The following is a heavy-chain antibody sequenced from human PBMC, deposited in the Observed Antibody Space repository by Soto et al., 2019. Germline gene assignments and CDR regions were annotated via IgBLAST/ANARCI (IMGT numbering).Heavy chain of an antibody. Sequence: GGSLRLSCEASGFTFSAFWMSWVRQAPGKGLEWVANIKGDGSEQRYVDSVRGRFTISRDNAKNSVYLHMNSLRADDTALYYCGRDEVRNGVGVWGQGTTVTVSS. CDR2: IKGDGSEQ. J-gene: IGHJ6*02. V-gene: IGHV3-7*01. CDR3: GRDEVRNGVGV. CDR1: GFTFSAFW.